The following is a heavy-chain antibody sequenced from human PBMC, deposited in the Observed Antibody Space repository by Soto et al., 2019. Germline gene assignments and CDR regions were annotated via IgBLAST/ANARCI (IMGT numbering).Heavy chain of an antibody. CDR3: ARETRSVVTTNNGFDP. D-gene: IGHD3-22*01. CDR2: ISSSGSTI. CDR1: GFTFSSYE. J-gene: IGHJ5*02. Sequence: EVQLVESGGGLVQPGGSLRLSCAASGFTFSSYEMNWVRQAPGKGLEWVSYISSSGSTIYYADSVKGRFTISRDNAKNSHYLKMNRLRDENTAVYYCARETRSVVTTNNGFDPWGQGTMVTVSS. V-gene: IGHV3-48*03.